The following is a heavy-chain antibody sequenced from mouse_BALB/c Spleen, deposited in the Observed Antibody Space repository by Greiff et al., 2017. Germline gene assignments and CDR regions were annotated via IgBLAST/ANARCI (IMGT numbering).Heavy chain of an antibody. CDR1: GFTFSSYG. J-gene: IGHJ2*01. V-gene: IGHV5-6-3*01. Sequence: DVKLVESGGGLVQPGGSLKLSCAASGFTFSSYGMSWVRQTPDKRLELVATINSNGGSTYYPDSVKGRFTISRDNAKNTLYLQMSSLKSEDTAMYYCATNYYGRGYYFDYWGQGTTLTVSS. CDR3: ATNYYGRGYYFDY. CDR2: INSNGGST. D-gene: IGHD1-1*01.